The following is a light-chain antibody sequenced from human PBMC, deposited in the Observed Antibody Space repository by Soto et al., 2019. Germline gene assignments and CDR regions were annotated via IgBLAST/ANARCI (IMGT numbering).Light chain of an antibody. CDR3: QPYNNWPLT. CDR2: DTS. J-gene: IGKJ4*01. Sequence: EIVMTQSPATLSVSPGEGATVSCRASQSVSSHLAWYQHKPGHTPRLLIYDTSTRATGVPTRFSGSRSGAEFTLTINSLQSEDFAVYYCQPYNNWPLTFGGGTKVDIK. V-gene: IGKV3-15*01. CDR1: QSVSSH.